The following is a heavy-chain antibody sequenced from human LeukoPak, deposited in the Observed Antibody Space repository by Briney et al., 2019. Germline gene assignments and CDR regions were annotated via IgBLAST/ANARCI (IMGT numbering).Heavy chain of an antibody. V-gene: IGHV4-34*01. CDR3: ARGQKQWLPTRARYYFDY. Sequence: PSETLSLTCAVYGGSFSGYYWSWIRQPPGKGLEWIGEINHSGSTNYNPSLKSRVTISVDTSKNQFSLKLSSVTAADTAVYYCARGQKQWLPTRARYYFDYWGQGTLVTVSS. J-gene: IGHJ4*02. CDR1: GGSFSGYY. CDR2: INHSGST. D-gene: IGHD6-19*01.